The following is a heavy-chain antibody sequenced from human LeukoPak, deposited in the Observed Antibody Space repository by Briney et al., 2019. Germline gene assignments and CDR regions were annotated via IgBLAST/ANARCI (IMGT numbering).Heavy chain of an antibody. D-gene: IGHD6-19*01. CDR1: GYTFTGYS. CDR2: INPNSGGR. CDR3: ARNGHISAWSYYYYYVDV. V-gene: IGHV1-2*02. J-gene: IGHJ6*03. Sequence: GASVKVSCKASGYTFTGYSMHWVRQAPGQGLEWMGWINPNSGGRKYAQKFQGRVTMTRDTSTSTAYMELSGLGFDDTAVYYCARNGHISAWSYYYYYVDVWGIGTTVTVSS.